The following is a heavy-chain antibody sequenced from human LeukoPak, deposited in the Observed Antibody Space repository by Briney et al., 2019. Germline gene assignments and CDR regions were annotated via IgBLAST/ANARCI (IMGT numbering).Heavy chain of an antibody. CDR3: ARFATVTVPNWLDS. V-gene: IGHV4-59*01. J-gene: IGHJ5*01. D-gene: IGHD4-11*01. CDR1: GASISGYL. CDR2: IYYTGST. Sequence: PSETLSLTCTVSGASISGYLWTWIRQPPGKGLEFIGYIYYTGSTNYNPSLKSRVIMSVDTSTNQLSLMLTSVTAADTAVYYCARFATVTVPNWLDSWGQGTLVTVSS.